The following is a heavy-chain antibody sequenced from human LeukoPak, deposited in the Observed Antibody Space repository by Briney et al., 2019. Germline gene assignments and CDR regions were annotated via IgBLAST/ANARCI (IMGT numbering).Heavy chain of an antibody. J-gene: IGHJ4*02. CDR2: IYYTGST. CDR3: ARERAVTTYYYFDY. CDR1: GDSISNYY. V-gene: IGHV4-59*01. Sequence: SETLSLTCTVSGDSISNYYWNWVRQPPGKGLEWIGYIYYTGSTNYNPSLKSRVTMSVDTSKNQFSLKLSSVTAADTAVYYCARERAVTTYYYFDYWGQGTLVTVS. D-gene: IGHD4-17*01.